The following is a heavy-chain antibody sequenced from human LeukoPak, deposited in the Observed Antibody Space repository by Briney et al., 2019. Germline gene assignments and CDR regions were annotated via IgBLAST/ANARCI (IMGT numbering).Heavy chain of an antibody. V-gene: IGHV3-30*14. D-gene: IGHD2-15*01. J-gene: IGHJ6*02. CDR3: ASQEGGLATFAYYYYGMDV. Sequence: GGSLRLSCAASGFTFSSYAMHWVRQAPGKGLEWVAVISYDRSNKYYADSVKGRFTISRDNSKNTLYLQMNSLRAEDTAVYYCASQEGGLATFAYYYYGMDVWGQGTTVTVSS. CDR2: ISYDRSNK. CDR1: GFTFSSYA.